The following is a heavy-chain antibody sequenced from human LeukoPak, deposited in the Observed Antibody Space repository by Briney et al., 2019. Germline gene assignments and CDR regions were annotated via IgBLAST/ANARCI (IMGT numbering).Heavy chain of an antibody. D-gene: IGHD1-26*01. CDR1: GFTVSSNY. CDR2: IYSGGST. CDR3: ARAVGGSYFAFDI. V-gene: IGHV3-53*01. Sequence: GGSLRLSCAASGFTVSSNYVSWVRQAPGKGLEWVSVIYSGGSTYYADSVKGRFTISRDNSKNTLYLQMNSLRAEDTAVYYCARAVGGSYFAFDIWGQGTMVTVSS. J-gene: IGHJ3*02.